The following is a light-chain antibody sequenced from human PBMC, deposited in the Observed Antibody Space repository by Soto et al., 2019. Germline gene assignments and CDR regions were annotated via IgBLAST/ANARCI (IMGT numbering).Light chain of an antibody. V-gene: IGKV3-11*01. CDR3: LQRSAWPWT. Sequence: EIVLTQSPATLSLSPGERATLSCRASQSITRYLAWYQQKSGQAPRLLIYDSSNRATGIPARFSGSGSGTDFTLTISSLEPEDFAVYYCLQRSAWPWTFGQGTKVEI. J-gene: IGKJ1*01. CDR1: QSITRY. CDR2: DSS.